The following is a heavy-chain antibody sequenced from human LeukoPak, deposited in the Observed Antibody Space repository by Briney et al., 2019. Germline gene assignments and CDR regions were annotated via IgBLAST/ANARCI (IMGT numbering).Heavy chain of an antibody. CDR3: ARGARQWLVRPFDY. V-gene: IGHV3-30-3*01. J-gene: IGHJ4*02. CDR1: GFTFSSYA. D-gene: IGHD6-19*01. Sequence: GGSLRLSCAASGFTFSSYAMHWVRQAPGKGLEWVAVIPYDGSNKYYADSVKGRFTISRDNSKNTLYLQMNSLRAEDTAVYYCARGARQWLVRPFDYWGQGTLVTVSS. CDR2: IPYDGSNK.